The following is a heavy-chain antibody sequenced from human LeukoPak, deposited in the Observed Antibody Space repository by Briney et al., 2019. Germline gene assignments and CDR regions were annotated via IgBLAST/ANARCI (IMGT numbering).Heavy chain of an antibody. V-gene: IGHV1-2*02. J-gene: IGHJ4*02. Sequence: ASVKVSCKASGYTFTTSYLHWVRQAPGQGFEWMGWNNSYSGGTNSAQKFQGRVTMTRDTSISTAYMELSGLRSDDTAVYFCARQGAAASFDHWGQGTLVTVSS. CDR1: GYTFTTSY. D-gene: IGHD6-13*01. CDR2: NNSYSGGT. CDR3: ARQGAAASFDH.